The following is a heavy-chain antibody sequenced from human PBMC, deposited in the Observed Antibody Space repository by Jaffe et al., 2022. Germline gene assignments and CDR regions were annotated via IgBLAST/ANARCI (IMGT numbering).Heavy chain of an antibody. Sequence: QVQLQESGPGLVKPSETLSLTCTVSGGSISSYYWSWIRQPPGKGLEWIGYIYYSGSTNYNPSLKSRVTISVDTSKNQFSLKLSSVTAADTAVYYCAREAGGYDWGLGYWGQGTLVTVSS. J-gene: IGHJ4*02. D-gene: IGHD5-12*01. V-gene: IGHV4-59*01. CDR3: AREAGGYDWGLGY. CDR1: GGSISSYY. CDR2: IYYSGST.